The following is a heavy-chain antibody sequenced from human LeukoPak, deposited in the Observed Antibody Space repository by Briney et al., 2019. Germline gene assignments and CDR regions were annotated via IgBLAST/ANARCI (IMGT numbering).Heavy chain of an antibody. CDR3: AKTQGFCSSTSCYAPFDP. D-gene: IGHD2-2*01. CDR1: GGTFSSYA. Sequence: SVKVSCKASGGTFSSYAISWVRQAPGQGLEWMGGIIPIFGSANSAQKFQGRVTITADESTSTAYMELSSLRSEDTAVYYRAKTQGFCSSTSCYAPFDPWGQGTLVTVSS. J-gene: IGHJ5*02. CDR2: IIPIFGSA. V-gene: IGHV1-69*13.